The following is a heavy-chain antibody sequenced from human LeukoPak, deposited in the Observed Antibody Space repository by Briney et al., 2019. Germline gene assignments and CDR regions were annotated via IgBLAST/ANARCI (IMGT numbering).Heavy chain of an antibody. Sequence: ASVKVSCKVSGYTLTELSMHWVRQAPGKGLEWMGGFDPEDGETIYAQKFQGRVTMTEDTSTDTAYMELSSLRSEDTAVYYCATARLGFGELFQFHYYMDVWGKGTTVTVSS. CDR1: GYTLTELS. J-gene: IGHJ6*03. CDR2: FDPEDGET. D-gene: IGHD3-10*01. V-gene: IGHV1-24*01. CDR3: ATARLGFGELFQFHYYMDV.